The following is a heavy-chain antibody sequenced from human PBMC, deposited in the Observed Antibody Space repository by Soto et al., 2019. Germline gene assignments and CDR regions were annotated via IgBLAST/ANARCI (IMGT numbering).Heavy chain of an antibody. Sequence: EVQLLESGGGLVQPGGSLRLSCAASGFTFSSYAMSWVRQAPGKGLEWVSAISGSGGSTYYADSVKGRFTISRDNSKNTLYLQMNSLRAEDTAVYYCAKHCTLMGRGVDGFDIWGQGTMVTVSS. J-gene: IGHJ3*02. CDR1: GFTFSSYA. CDR2: ISGSGGST. V-gene: IGHV3-23*01. CDR3: AKHCTLMGRGVDGFDI. D-gene: IGHD3-10*01.